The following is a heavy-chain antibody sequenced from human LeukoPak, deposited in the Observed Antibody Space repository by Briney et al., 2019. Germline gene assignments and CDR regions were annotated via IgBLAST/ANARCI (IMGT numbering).Heavy chain of an antibody. CDR2: INHNGNVN. CDR1: GFTFSSYW. V-gene: IGHV3-7*03. CDR3: ARGGGLDV. J-gene: IGHJ6*02. D-gene: IGHD3-16*01. Sequence: GGSLRLSCAASGFTFSSYWMNWARQAPGKGLEWVASINHNGNVNYYVDSVKGRFTISRDNAKNSLYLQMSNLRAEDRAVYFCARGGGLDVWGQGATVTVSS.